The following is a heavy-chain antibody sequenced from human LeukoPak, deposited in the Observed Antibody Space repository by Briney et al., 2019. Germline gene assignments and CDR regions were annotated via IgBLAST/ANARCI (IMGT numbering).Heavy chain of an antibody. CDR3: AREGGIAAAGAVDY. Sequence: GRSLRLSYAASGFTFSSYAMHWVRQAPGKGLEWVAVISYDGSNKYYADSVKGRFTISRDNSKNTLYLQMNSLRAEDTAVYYCAREGGIAAAGAVDYWGQGTLVTVSS. CDR2: ISYDGSNK. J-gene: IGHJ4*02. V-gene: IGHV3-30-3*01. D-gene: IGHD6-13*01. CDR1: GFTFSSYA.